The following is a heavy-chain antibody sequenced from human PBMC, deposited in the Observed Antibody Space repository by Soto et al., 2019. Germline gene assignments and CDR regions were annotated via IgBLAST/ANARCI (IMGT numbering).Heavy chain of an antibody. Sequence: PGGSLRLSCAASGFTFSTYGMHWVRQAPGKGLEWVAVISYDGSNKYYADSVKGRFTISRDNSKNTLYLQMNSLRAEDTAVYYCAKDLSPLSWGYSHYGMDVWGQGTTVTVSS. J-gene: IGHJ6*02. CDR1: GFTFSTYG. D-gene: IGHD3-16*01. CDR2: ISYDGSNK. V-gene: IGHV3-30*18. CDR3: AKDLSPLSWGYSHYGMDV.